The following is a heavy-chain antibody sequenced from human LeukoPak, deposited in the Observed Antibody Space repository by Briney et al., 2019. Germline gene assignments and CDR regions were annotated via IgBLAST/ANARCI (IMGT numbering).Heavy chain of an antibody. CDR2: ISGSSSHI. D-gene: IGHD4/OR15-4a*01. V-gene: IGHV3-21*01. Sequence: GGSLRLSCAASGFTFSSYTINWVRQAPGEGLEWISSISGSSSHIYYADSVKGRFTITRDKAKDSLYLQMNSLRAEDTALYYCVRIPNSANFPNWFDPWGQGTLVTVSS. CDR3: VRIPNSANFPNWFDP. CDR1: GFTFSSYT. J-gene: IGHJ5*02.